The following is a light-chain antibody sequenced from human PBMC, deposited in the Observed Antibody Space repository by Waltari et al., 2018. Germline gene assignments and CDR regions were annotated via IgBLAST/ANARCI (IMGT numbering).Light chain of an antibody. CDR1: SLRRYY. CDR2: VHN. J-gene: IGLJ3*02. Sequence: SSELTQDPTMSVALGQTVSITCQGDSLRRYYASWYQQRPGQAPILILYVHNNRPSGVPDRFSGTTSGNTASLTITGAQAEDEADYYCLSRDTTSTRVFGGGTRLTV. V-gene: IGLV3-19*01. CDR3: LSRDTTSTRV.